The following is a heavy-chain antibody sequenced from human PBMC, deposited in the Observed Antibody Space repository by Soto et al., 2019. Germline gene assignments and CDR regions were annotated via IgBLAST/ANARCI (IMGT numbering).Heavy chain of an antibody. Sequence: SETLSLTCAVYGGSFSGYYWSGIRQPPGKGLEWIGEINHSGSTNYNPSLKSRVTISVDTSKNQFSLKLSSVTAADTAVYYCARGPPLLLRFGELPFDYWGQGTLVTVS. D-gene: IGHD3-10*01. CDR3: ARGPPLLLRFGELPFDY. V-gene: IGHV4-34*01. CDR2: INHSGST. J-gene: IGHJ4*02. CDR1: GGSFSGYY.